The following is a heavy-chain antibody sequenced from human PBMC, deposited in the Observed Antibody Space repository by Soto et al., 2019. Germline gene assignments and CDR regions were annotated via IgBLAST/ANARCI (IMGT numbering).Heavy chain of an antibody. D-gene: IGHD2-2*02. CDR1: GSRFSNYV. CDR3: AREGRGKKAGYNGLVSLGY. V-gene: IGHV1-69*06. J-gene: IGHJ4*02. CDR2: IIPIFNSA. Sequence: GASVKVSCNVYGSRFSNYVISWVRQAPGHGLEWLGRIIPIFNSAKYAQSFQGRVTITADKSTSTASLELSSLRSDDTAVYYCAREGRGKKAGYNGLVSLGYWGQGTLVTVSS.